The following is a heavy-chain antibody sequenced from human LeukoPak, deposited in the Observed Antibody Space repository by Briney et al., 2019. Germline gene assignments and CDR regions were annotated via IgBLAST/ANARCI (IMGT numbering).Heavy chain of an antibody. D-gene: IGHD2-2*01. J-gene: IGHJ3*02. Sequence: GGSLRLSCAASGFTFSSYSMNWVRQAPGKGLEWVSSISSSSSYIYYADSVKGRFTISRDNAKNSLYLQMNSLRAEDTAVYYCARVSGVPAASDAFDIWGQGTMVTVSS. CDR2: ISSSSSYI. CDR1: GFTFSSYS. V-gene: IGHV3-21*01. CDR3: ARVSGVPAASDAFDI.